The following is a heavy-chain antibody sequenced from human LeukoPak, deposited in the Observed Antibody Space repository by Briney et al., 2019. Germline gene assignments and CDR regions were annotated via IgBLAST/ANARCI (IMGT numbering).Heavy chain of an antibody. CDR3: ARDAEEGAGYFDY. V-gene: IGHV4-59*11. D-gene: IGHD3-16*01. J-gene: IGHJ4*02. CDR1: GGSISSHY. Sequence: ASETLSLTCTVSGGSISSHYWSWIRQPPGKGLEWIGYIYYSGSTNYNPSLKSRVTISVDTSKNQFSLKLSSVTAADTAVYYCARDAEEGAGYFDYWGQGTLVTVSS. CDR2: IYYSGST.